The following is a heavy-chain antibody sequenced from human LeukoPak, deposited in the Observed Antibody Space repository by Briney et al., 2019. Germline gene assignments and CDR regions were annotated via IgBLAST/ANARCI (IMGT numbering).Heavy chain of an antibody. CDR3: ASAWNADYFDY. J-gene: IGHJ4*02. Sequence: PSETLSLTCTVSGYSISSGYYWGWIRQPPGKGLEWIGSIYHSGSTYYNPSLKSRVTISVDTSKNQFSLKLSSVTAADTAVYYCASAWNADYFDYWGQGTLVTVSS. CDR2: IYHSGST. V-gene: IGHV4-38-2*02. CDR1: GYSISSGYY. D-gene: IGHD1-1*01.